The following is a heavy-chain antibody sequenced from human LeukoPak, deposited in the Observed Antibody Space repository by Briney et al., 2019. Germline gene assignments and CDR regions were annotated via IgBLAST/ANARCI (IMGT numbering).Heavy chain of an antibody. V-gene: IGHV3-48*03. CDR3: AREKASTTGTTDYDY. CDR1: GLSLNSYA. Sequence: PGGSLRLSCTASGLSLNSYAMSWVRQAPGKGLEWVSYISSSGSTILYADSVKGRFSISRDNAKNSLFLQMNSLRAGDTAVYYCAREKASTTGTTDYDYWGQGTLVTVSS. CDR2: ISSSGSTI. D-gene: IGHD1-1*01. J-gene: IGHJ4*02.